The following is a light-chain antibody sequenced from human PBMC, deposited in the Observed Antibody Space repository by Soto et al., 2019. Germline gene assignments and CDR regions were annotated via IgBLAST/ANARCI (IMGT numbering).Light chain of an antibody. V-gene: IGLV2-14*01. CDR2: DVS. Sequence: LTQPASVSGSPGQSITISCTGTSSDVGGYNYVSWYQQHPGKAPKLMIYDVSNRPSGVSNRFSGSKSGNTASLTISGLQAEDEADYYCSSYTSSSTLVFGTGTKVTV. J-gene: IGLJ1*01. CDR3: SSYTSSSTLV. CDR1: SSDVGGYNY.